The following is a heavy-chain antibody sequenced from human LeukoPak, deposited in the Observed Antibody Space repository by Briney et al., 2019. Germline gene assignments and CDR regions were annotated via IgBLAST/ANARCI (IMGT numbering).Heavy chain of an antibody. J-gene: IGHJ3*01. CDR3: ARLTDYGDAFDV. V-gene: IGHV1-2*02. Sequence: GASVKVSYKASAYTFTDYYIHWVRQAPGQGLEWMGWIEPKSGGIYYAQNFQGRVTMTRDTSLITAYMELSGLTSDDTAVYYCARLTDYGDAFDVWGQGTMVTVSS. CDR2: IEPKSGGI. CDR1: AYTFTDYY. D-gene: IGHD3-9*01.